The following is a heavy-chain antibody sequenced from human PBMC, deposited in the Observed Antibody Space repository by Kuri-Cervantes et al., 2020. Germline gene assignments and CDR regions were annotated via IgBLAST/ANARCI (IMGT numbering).Heavy chain of an antibody. CDR3: AKRRDGAIDY. CDR1: GFTFSNYG. Sequence: GGSLRLSCAASGFTFSNYGMTWVRQAPGKGLEWVSAISGSGGSTYYADPVKGRFTISRDTSNNTLYLQMNSLRAEDTAVYYCAKRRDGAIDYWGQGTLVTVSS. J-gene: IGHJ4*02. V-gene: IGHV3-23*01. D-gene: IGHD3-10*01. CDR2: ISGSGGST.